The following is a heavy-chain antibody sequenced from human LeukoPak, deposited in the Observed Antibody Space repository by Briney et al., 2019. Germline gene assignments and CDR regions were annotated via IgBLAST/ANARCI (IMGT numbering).Heavy chain of an antibody. CDR1: GFTFSSYT. CDR2: IKSDGSTT. CDR3: ARVVDTHFDY. D-gene: IGHD5-18*01. Sequence: RGTLRLSCAVSGFTFSSYTMHWVRHAPGKGLGWVSRIKSDGSTTTYADSVKGRFTISRDNAKNTLYLQMNSLRAEDTAVYYCARVVDTHFDYWGQGTLVTVSS. J-gene: IGHJ4*02. V-gene: IGHV3-74*01.